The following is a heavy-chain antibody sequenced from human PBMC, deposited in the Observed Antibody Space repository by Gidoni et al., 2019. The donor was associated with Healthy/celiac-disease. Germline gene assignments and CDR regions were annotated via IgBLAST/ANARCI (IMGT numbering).Heavy chain of an antibody. V-gene: IGHV3-9*01. CDR3: AKDIGKLNYDSSGPLDP. CDR2: ISWNSGSI. J-gene: IGHJ5*02. CDR1: GFTFDDYA. Sequence: EVQLVESGGGLVQPGRSLRLSCAASGFTFDDYAMHWVRQAPGKGLEWVSGISWNSGSIGYADSVKGRFTISRDNAKNSLYLQMNSLRAEDTALYYCAKDIGKLNYDSSGPLDPWGQGTLVTVSS. D-gene: IGHD3-22*01.